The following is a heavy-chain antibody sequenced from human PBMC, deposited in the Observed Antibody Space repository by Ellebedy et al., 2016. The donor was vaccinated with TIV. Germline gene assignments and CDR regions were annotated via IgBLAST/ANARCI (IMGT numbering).Heavy chain of an antibody. V-gene: IGHV4-59*13. CDR3: ARGPGWQQWVVRSGPFDV. CDR1: DDSITAYY. Sequence: SETLSLTCSVSDDSITAYYWSWIRQSPGKGLEWIGYISFSGGTNYNPSLESRVTMSMDTSERHLSLKVTSVTPGDTAVYYCARGPGWQQWVVRSGPFDVWGQGTMVTVSS. J-gene: IGHJ3*01. D-gene: IGHD6-19*01. CDR2: ISFSGGT.